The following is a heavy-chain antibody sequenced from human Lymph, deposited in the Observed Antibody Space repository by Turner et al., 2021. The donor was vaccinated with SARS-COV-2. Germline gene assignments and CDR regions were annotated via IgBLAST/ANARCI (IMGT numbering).Heavy chain of an antibody. Sequence: EVQLMESGGGLVQPGGSLRRSCAASGFTVSSNYMSWVRQAPGKGLEWVGVMYSGGSTYNADSVKGRFTIVRDNSKNTMYLQMNSLRAEDTAVNFCARRGDSRQQQVHGYFDYWGQGTLVTVSS. D-gene: IGHD6-13*01. CDR3: ARRGDSRQQQVHGYFDY. CDR2: MYSGGST. CDR1: GFTVSSNY. J-gene: IGHJ4*02. V-gene: IGHV3-66*01.